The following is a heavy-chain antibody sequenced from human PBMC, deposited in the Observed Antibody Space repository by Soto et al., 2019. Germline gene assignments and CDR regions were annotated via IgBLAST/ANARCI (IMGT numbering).Heavy chain of an antibody. D-gene: IGHD6-6*01. Sequence: SETLSLTCTVSGGSISSSSYYWGWIRQPPGKGLEWIGSIYYSGSTYYNPSLKSRVTISVDTSKNQFSLKLSSVTAADTAVYYCATREIAARTFDYWGQGTLVTVSS. J-gene: IGHJ4*02. V-gene: IGHV4-39*01. CDR2: IYYSGST. CDR1: GGSISSSSYY. CDR3: ATREIAARTFDY.